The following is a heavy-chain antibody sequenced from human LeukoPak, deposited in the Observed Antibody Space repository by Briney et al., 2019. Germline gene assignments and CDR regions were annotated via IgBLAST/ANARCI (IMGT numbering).Heavy chain of an antibody. CDR1: GGTFSSYA. J-gene: IGHJ4*02. V-gene: IGHV1-69*04. D-gene: IGHD5-24*01. CDR3: ARGSLEMATIIGVYFDY. CDR2: IIPILGIA. Sequence: RASVKVSCKASGGTFSSYAISWVRQAPGQGLEWMGRIIPILGIANYAQKFQGRVTITADKSTSTAYMELSSLRSEDTAVYYCARGSLEMATIIGVYFDYWGQGTLVTVSS.